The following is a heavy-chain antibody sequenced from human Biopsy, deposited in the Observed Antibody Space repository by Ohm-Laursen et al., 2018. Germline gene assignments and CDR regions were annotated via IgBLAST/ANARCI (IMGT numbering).Heavy chain of an antibody. D-gene: IGHD2-15*01. CDR3: AKGQDLRGGAEYFQH. J-gene: IGHJ1*01. Sequence: SVKVSCKASGYTFTDQYLHWVRQVPGQGLEWMGWINPHSGTTKFAQDFQGRVTMTRDTSITTAYMELRRLRFEDTAVYYCAKGQDLRGGAEYFQHWGQGALVTVSS. CDR2: INPHSGTT. V-gene: IGHV1-2*02. CDR1: GYTFTDQY.